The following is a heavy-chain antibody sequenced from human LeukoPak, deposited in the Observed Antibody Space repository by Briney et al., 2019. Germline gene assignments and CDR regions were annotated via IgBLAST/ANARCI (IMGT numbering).Heavy chain of an antibody. CDR1: GFIVSNND. CDR2: ISSDVSRI. J-gene: IGHJ4*02. Sequence: TGRSLRLSCAASGFIVSNNDIHWVRQAPGKGLEWVSVISSDVSRIFYGDSVMGRFTISRDNSKNTVYLQLNNLRTEDTAVYYCARGVLGGLDYWGQGTLVTVSS. CDR3: ARGVLGGLDY. V-gene: IGHV3-30*03. D-gene: IGHD3-16*01.